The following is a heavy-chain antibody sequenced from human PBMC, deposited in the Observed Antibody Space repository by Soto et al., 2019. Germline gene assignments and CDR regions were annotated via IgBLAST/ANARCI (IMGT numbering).Heavy chain of an antibody. CDR2: IYYSGST. D-gene: IGHD2-21*02. J-gene: IGHJ4*02. CDR1: GGSISSGGYY. V-gene: IGHV4-31*03. Sequence: SETLSLTCTVSGGSISSGGYYWSWIRQHPGKGLEWIGYIYYSGSTYYNPSLKSRVTISVDTSKNQFSLKLSSVTAADTAVYYCARDKGGGYCGGDCYGIDYWGQGTLVTVSS. CDR3: ARDKGGGYCGGDCYGIDY.